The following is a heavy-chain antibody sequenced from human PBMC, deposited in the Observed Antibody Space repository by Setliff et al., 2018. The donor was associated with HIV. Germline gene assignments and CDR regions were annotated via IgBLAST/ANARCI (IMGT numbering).Heavy chain of an antibody. V-gene: IGHV3-33*01. D-gene: IGHD6-19*01. CDR2: IWYDGSDK. CDR3: VDC. J-gene: IGHJ4*02. CDR1: GFTFSNCG. Sequence: GGSLRLSCAASGFTFSNCGMHWVRQAPGKGLEWVTVIWYDGSDKYYAGSVKGRFTISTDNSKKTLSLQMNSLRAVTVRNVAAVDCWGQGTLVTVSS.